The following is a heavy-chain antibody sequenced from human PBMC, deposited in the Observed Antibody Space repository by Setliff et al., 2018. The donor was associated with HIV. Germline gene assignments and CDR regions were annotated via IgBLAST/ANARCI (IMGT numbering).Heavy chain of an antibody. CDR1: GYSFTNYW. CDR3: GRSGKSGELYAY. V-gene: IGHV5-51*01. D-gene: IGHD3-10*01. CDR2: IYPIDSDT. J-gene: IGHJ4*02. Sequence: GASLKISCKGSGYSFTNYWVGWVRQMPGRGLEWMGIIYPIDSDTKYSPSFWGRVTISVDKSTNTAYLHWNSLRPADTAMYYCGRSGKSGELYAYWGQGTQVTV.